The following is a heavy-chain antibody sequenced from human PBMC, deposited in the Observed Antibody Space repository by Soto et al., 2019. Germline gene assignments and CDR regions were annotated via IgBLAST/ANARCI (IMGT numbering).Heavy chain of an antibody. V-gene: IGHV4-31*03. D-gene: IGHD3-16*02. CDR2: IYYSGST. CDR3: ASRYDYIWGSYRNPDAFDI. Sequence: SETLSLTCTVSGGSISSCGYYWSWIRQHPGNGLHCIGYIYYSGSTYYNPSLKSRGTISVDTSKNQYSLKLSNVTDADTAVYYCASRYDYIWGSYRNPDAFDIWGQRTIVTVSS. CDR1: GGSISSCGYY. J-gene: IGHJ3*02.